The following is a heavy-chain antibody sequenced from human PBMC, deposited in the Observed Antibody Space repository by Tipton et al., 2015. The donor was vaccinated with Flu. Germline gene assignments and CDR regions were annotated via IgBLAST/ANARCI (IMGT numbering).Heavy chain of an antibody. CDR2: MYSGSST. D-gene: IGHD6-19*01. Sequence: SLRLSCVASGFTVSGYHMSWVRKPPGKGLEWVAVMYSGSSTFYGDSVKGRSTISRDKAKDTLYLHMNSVKVDDTAVYFCARYSSGRATGAFNLWGQGSVVIVSS. CDR3: ARYSSGRATGAFNL. J-gene: IGHJ4*03. CDR1: GFTVSGYH. V-gene: IGHV3-53*01.